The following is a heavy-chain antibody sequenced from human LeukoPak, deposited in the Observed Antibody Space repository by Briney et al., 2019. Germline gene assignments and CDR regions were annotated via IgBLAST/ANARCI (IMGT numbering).Heavy chain of an antibody. J-gene: IGHJ2*01. CDR2: IYTSGST. D-gene: IGHD4-17*01. V-gene: IGHV4-4*07. CDR3: ASGTTVTTNWYFDL. CDR1: GGSISSYY. Sequence: SETLSLTCTVSGGSISSYYWSWIRQPAGKGLEWIGRIYTSGSTNYNPSLKSPVTMSVDTSKNQFSLKLSSVTAADTAVYYCASGTTVTTNWYFDLWGRGPLVTVSS.